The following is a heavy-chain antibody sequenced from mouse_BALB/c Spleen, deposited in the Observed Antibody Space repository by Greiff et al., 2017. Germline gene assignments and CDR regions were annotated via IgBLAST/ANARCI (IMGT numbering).Heavy chain of an antibody. Sequence: EVQLVESGPELVKPGASVKMSCKASGYTFTSYVMHWVKQKPGQGLEWIGYINPYNDGTNYNEKFKGKATFTADTSSNTAYMQLSSLTSEDSAVYYCASYYGGRGPWFAYWGQGTLVTVSA. V-gene: IGHV1-14*01. CDR3: ASYYGGRGPWFAY. J-gene: IGHJ3*01. D-gene: IGHD1-1*01. CDR1: GYTFTSYV. CDR2: INPYNDGT.